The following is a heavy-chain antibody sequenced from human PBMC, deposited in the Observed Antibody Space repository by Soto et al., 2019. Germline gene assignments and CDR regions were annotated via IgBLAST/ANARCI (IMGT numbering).Heavy chain of an antibody. CDR3: ARVGDLVLVPAAYWFDP. D-gene: IGHD2-2*01. V-gene: IGHV1-69*12. CDR2: IIPIFGTA. CDR1: GGTFSSYA. J-gene: IGHJ5*02. Sequence: QVQLVQSGAEVKKPGSSVKVSCKASGGTFSSYAISWVRQAPGQGLEWMGGIIPIFGTANYAQKFQGRVTITADESTSTAYMELSSLRSEDTAVYYCARVGDLVLVPAAYWFDPWGQGTLVTVSS.